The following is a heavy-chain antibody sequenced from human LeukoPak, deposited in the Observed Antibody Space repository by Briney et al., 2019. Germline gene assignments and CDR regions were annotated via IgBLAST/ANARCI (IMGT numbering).Heavy chain of an antibody. V-gene: IGHV4-59*01. CDR2: IDYSGTT. CDR3: ARDNALASGKYWFDP. CDR1: GGSISSYY. J-gene: IGHJ5*02. Sequence: SETLSLTCTVSGGSISSYYWTWMRQPPGKGLEWIGYIDYSGTTNYNPSLKSRVTISVDTSKNQFSLKLSSVTAADTAVYYCARDNALASGKYWFDPWGQGTLVTVSS. D-gene: IGHD3-10*01.